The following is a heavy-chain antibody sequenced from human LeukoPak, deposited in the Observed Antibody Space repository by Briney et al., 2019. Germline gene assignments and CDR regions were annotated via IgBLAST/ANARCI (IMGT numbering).Heavy chain of an antibody. V-gene: IGHV1-18*01. CDR1: GYTFTSYG. CDR2: ISAYNGNT. Sequence: ASVKVSCKASGYTFTSYGISWVRQAPGQGLEWMGWISAYNGNTNYAQKLQGRVTMTTDTSTSTAYMELRSLRSDDTAVYYCARGLLTTYYDFWSGYSWFDPWGQGTLVTVSS. J-gene: IGHJ5*02. D-gene: IGHD3-3*01. CDR3: ARGLLTTYYDFWSGYSWFDP.